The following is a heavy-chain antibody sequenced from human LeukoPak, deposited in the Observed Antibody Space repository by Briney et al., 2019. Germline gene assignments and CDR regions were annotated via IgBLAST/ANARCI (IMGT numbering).Heavy chain of an antibody. CDR3: ARGWDGYSYGI. D-gene: IGHD5-18*01. CDR2: IHEDGSDK. CDR1: GFTFSSYW. V-gene: IGHV3-7*02. Sequence: GGSLRLSCAASGFTFSSYWMSWVRQAPGKGLEWVANIHEDGSDKYYVDSVKGRFTISRDNAKNTVYLQMNSLRAEDTAVYYCARGWDGYSYGIWGQGTLVTVSS. J-gene: IGHJ4*02.